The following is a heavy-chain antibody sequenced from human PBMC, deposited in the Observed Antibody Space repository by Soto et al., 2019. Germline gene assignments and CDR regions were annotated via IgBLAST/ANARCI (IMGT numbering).Heavy chain of an antibody. J-gene: IGHJ4*02. CDR1: GYTFTSYD. D-gene: IGHD3-22*01. Sequence: ASVKVSCKASGYTFTSYDMHWVRQAPGQRLEWMGWINAGNGNTKYSQKFQGRVTITRDTSASTAYMELSSLRSEDTAVYYCARGQGWVIVADYWGQGTLVTVSS. CDR3: ARGQGWVIVADY. CDR2: INAGNGNT. V-gene: IGHV1-3*01.